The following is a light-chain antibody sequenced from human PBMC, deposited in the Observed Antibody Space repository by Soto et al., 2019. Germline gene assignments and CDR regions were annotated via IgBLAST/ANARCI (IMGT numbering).Light chain of an antibody. V-gene: IGKV1-12*01. CDR2: AAS. J-gene: IGKJ1*01. CDR1: QRISSW. CDR3: QQADSLPRT. Sequence: DIQMTQSPASVSASVGDRVTITCRASQRISSWLAWYQQKPGKAPKLLIYAASTLQSGVPSRFSGSGSGTEFTLTISSLQPEDFATYYCQQADSLPRTFGQGTKVEIK.